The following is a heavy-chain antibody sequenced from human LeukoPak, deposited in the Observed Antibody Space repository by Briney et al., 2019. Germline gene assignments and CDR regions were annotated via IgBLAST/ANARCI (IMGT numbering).Heavy chain of an antibody. CDR3: ARRSDLGYCSSTSCDHDY. CDR1: GFTFSSYA. Sequence: GGSRRLSCAASGFTFSSYAMHWVRQAPGKGLEWVAVISYDGSNKYYADSVKGRFTISRDNSKNTLYLQMNSLRAEDTAVYYCARRSDLGYCSSTSCDHDYWGQGTLVTVSS. V-gene: IGHV3-30-3*01. J-gene: IGHJ4*02. D-gene: IGHD2-2*01. CDR2: ISYDGSNK.